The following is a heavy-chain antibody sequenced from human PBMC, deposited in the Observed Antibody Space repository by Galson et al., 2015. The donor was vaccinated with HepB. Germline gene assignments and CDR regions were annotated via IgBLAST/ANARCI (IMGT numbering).Heavy chain of an antibody. V-gene: IGHV1-18*04. CDR3: ARDGWSIAAAGHPIDY. CDR1: GYTFTSYG. J-gene: IGHJ4*02. CDR2: ISAYNGNT. D-gene: IGHD6-13*01. Sequence: SVKVSCKASGYTFTSYGISWVRQAPGQGLEWMGWISAYNGNTNYAQKLQGRVTMTTDTSTSTAYMELRSLRSDDTAVYYCARDGWSIAAAGHPIDYWGQGTLVTVSS.